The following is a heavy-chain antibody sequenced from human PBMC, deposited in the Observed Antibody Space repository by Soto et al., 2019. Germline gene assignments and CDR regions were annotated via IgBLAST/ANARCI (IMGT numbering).Heavy chain of an antibody. D-gene: IGHD2-21*02. Sequence: EVQLVESGGGLVKPGGSLRLSCAASRFTFSSYSMNWVRQAPGKGLEWVSYISSTSSYIYYADSVKGRFTISRDNAKNSLYLQMNSLRAEETAVYYWARNCGGDCSNWFDPWGQGTLVTVSS. CDR1: RFTFSSYS. V-gene: IGHV3-21*01. J-gene: IGHJ5*02. CDR2: ISSTSSYI. CDR3: ARNCGGDCSNWFDP.